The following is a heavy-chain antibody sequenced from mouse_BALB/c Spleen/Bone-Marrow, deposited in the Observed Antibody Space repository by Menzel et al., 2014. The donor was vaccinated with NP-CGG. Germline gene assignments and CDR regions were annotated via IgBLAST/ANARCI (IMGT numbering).Heavy chain of an antibody. CDR2: INSNGGST. J-gene: IGHJ4*01. V-gene: IGHV5-6-3*01. CDR3: ARDDVWYAMDY. CDR1: GFTFSSYG. Sequence: EVQLQQSGGGLVQPGGSLKLSCAASGFTFSSYGMSWVRQTPDKRLELVATINSNGGSTYYPDSVKGRFTISRDNAKNTLYLQMSSLKSEGTAMYYCARDDVWYAMDYWGQGTSVTVSS.